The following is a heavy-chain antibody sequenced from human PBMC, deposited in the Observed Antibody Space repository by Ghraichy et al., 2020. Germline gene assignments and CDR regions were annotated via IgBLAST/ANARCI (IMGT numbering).Heavy chain of an antibody. J-gene: IGHJ4*02. Sequence: GESLNISCAVSGFAVTDYTMSWVRQTPGKGLEWVSSLSSDSNYIFYADSVKSRFTISRDNAKNSLSLQMNGLRPEDSAVYYCARDFRLGGYWGQGTRVTVSS. CDR1: GFAVTDYT. CDR2: LSSDSNYI. CDR3: ARDFRLGGY. V-gene: IGHV3-21*01. D-gene: IGHD3-16*01.